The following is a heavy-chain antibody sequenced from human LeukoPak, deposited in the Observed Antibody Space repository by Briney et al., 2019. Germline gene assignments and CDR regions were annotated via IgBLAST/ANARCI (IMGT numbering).Heavy chain of an antibody. CDR3: ARVYSSGWYDY. J-gene: IGHJ4*02. CDR1: GFTVSSNY. D-gene: IGHD6-19*01. CDR2: IYSGGST. V-gene: IGHV3-66*01. Sequence: GGSLRLSCTASGFTVSSNYMSWVRQAPGKGLEWVSVIYSGGSTYYADSVKSRFTISRDNSKNTLYLQMNSLRAEDTAVYYCARVYSSGWYDYWGQGTLVTVSS.